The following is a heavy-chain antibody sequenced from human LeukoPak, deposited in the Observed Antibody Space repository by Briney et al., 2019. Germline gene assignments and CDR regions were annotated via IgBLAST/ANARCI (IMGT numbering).Heavy chain of an antibody. Sequence: GGSLRLSCVVSGFTFSSYEMNWVRQAPGKGLERVSYISYSGTTIYYADSVKGRFTISRDDAKNTLFLQMNSLRAEDTAVYYCAKDSAKKYDDYWGQGTLVTVSS. CDR3: AKDSAKKYDDY. V-gene: IGHV3-48*03. CDR2: ISYSGTTI. J-gene: IGHJ4*02. D-gene: IGHD2/OR15-2a*01. CDR1: GFTFSSYE.